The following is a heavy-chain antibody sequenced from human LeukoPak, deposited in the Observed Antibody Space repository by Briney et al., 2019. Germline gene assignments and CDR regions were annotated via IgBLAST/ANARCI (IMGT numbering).Heavy chain of an antibody. Sequence: GGSLRLSCAAPGFTFSSYAMSWVRQAPGKGLEWVSVISDNGGSTYYADSVKGRFTISRDNSKNRLFLQMNSLRAEDTAVYYCAKATVTTRELDYWGQGTLVTVSS. CDR2: ISDNGGST. CDR1: GFTFSSYA. J-gene: IGHJ4*02. V-gene: IGHV3-23*01. CDR3: AKATVTTRELDY. D-gene: IGHD4-11*01.